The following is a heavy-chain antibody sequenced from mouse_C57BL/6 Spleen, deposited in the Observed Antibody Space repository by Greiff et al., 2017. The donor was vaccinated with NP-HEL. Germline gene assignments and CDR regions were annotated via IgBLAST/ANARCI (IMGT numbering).Heavy chain of an antibody. V-gene: IGHV14-4*01. Sequence: EVQLQQSGAELVRPGASVKLSCTASGFNIKDDYMHWVKQRPEQGLEWIGWIDPENGDTEYASKFQGKATITADTSSNTAYLQLSSLTSEDTAVYYCTTGGGTDYFDYWGQGTTLTVSS. CDR2: IDPENGDT. J-gene: IGHJ2*01. D-gene: IGHD2-14*01. CDR1: GFNIKDDY. CDR3: TTGGGTDYFDY.